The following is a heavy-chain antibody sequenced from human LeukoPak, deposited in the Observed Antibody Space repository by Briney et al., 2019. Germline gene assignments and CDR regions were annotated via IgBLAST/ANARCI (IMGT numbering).Heavy chain of an antibody. Sequence: ASVKVSCKASGYTFTGYYMHWVRQAPGQGLEWMGWINPNSGGTNYAQKFQGRVTMTRDTSISAAYMELSRLRSDDTAVYYCASQDVEAAAGSVDYWGQGTLVTVSS. D-gene: IGHD6-13*01. CDR2: INPNSGGT. J-gene: IGHJ4*02. CDR3: ASQDVEAAAGSVDY. CDR1: GYTFTGYY. V-gene: IGHV1-2*02.